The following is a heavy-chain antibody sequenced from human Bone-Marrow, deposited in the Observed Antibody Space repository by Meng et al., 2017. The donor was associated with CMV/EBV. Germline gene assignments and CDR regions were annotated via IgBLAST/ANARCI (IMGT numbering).Heavy chain of an antibody. CDR2: ISAYNGKT. V-gene: IGHV1-18*01. D-gene: IGHD1-1*01. Sequence: ASVKVSCKASGYTFTSYGFNWVRQAPGQGLEWMGWISAYNGKTYYAQDLQGRVTMTTDRSTSTAYMELRSLRSDDTAVYHCARTEAHYNWNDYWGQGTLVTVSS. J-gene: IGHJ4*02. CDR1: GYTFTSYG. CDR3: ARTEAHYNWNDY.